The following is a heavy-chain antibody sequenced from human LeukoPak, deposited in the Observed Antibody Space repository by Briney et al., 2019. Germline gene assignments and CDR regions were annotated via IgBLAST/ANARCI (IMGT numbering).Heavy chain of an antibody. D-gene: IGHD3-10*01. CDR2: TDTSGRYV. Sequence: GGSLRLSCAASGFTFSNYGMSWVRQAPGKGLEWVSFTDTSGRYVYYGDSVKGRFTISRDNGKNLLFLQMNGLRAEDTALYYCARGRSITLLRGVAMSDGFDIWGQGTMVTVSS. CDR3: ARGRSITLLRGVAMSDGFDI. J-gene: IGHJ3*02. CDR1: GFTFSNYG. V-gene: IGHV3-21*06.